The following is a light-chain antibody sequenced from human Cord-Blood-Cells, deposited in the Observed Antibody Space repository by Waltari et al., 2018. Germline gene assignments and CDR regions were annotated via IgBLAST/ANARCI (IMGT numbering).Light chain of an antibody. Sequence: QSVLTQPPSVSGAPGQRVTISCTGSSSNTGAGYDVPWYQQLQGTAPKLLIYGNSNRPSGVPDRFSGSKSGTSASLAITGLQAEDEADYYCQSYDSSLSGTYVFGTGTKVTVL. V-gene: IGLV1-40*01. CDR1: SSNTGAGYD. CDR2: GNS. CDR3: QSYDSSLSGTYV. J-gene: IGLJ1*01.